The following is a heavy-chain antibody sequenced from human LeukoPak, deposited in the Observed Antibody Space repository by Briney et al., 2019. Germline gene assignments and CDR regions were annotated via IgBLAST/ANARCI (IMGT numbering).Heavy chain of an antibody. CDR3: AKDLAGYYYFSGQNDY. V-gene: IGHV3-7*03. CDR2: IKQDGSEK. Sequence: GGSLRLSCAASGFTFSSYWMSWVRQAPGKGLEWVANIKQDGSEKYYVDSVKGRFTISRDNAKNSLYLQMNSLRAEDTAVYYCAKDLAGYYYFSGQNDYWSQGTLVTVSS. CDR1: GFTFSSYW. J-gene: IGHJ4*02. D-gene: IGHD3-22*01.